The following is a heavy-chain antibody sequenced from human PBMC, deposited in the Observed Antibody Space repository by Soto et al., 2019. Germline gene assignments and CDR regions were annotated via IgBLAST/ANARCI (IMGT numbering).Heavy chain of an antibody. J-gene: IGHJ4*02. Sequence: VQLVESGGDLVQPGGSLRLSCAASGFTFSSFYMHWVRQAPGKGLVLVARINRDGSSKNYADSVEGRFTISRDNAKNALYLQTNRFGGDDTAVYYSARDGCAVAENWGQGTLVTVSS. CDR2: INRDGSSK. D-gene: IGHD6-19*01. CDR3: ARDGCAVAEN. V-gene: IGHV3-74*01. CDR1: GFTFSSFY.